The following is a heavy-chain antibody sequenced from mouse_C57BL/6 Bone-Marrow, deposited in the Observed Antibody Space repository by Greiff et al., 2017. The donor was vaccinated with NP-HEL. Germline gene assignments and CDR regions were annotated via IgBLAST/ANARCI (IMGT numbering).Heavy chain of an antibody. Sequence: VQLQQSGAELVRPGASVKLSCTASGFNIKDDYMHWVKQRPEQGLEWIGWIDPENGDTEYASKFQGKATITADTSSNTAYLQLSSLTSEDTAVYYCTTSLYSNYFVAYWGQGTLGTVSA. D-gene: IGHD2-5*01. CDR3: TTSLYSNYFVAY. CDR1: GFNIKDDY. J-gene: IGHJ3*01. V-gene: IGHV14-4*01. CDR2: IDPENGDT.